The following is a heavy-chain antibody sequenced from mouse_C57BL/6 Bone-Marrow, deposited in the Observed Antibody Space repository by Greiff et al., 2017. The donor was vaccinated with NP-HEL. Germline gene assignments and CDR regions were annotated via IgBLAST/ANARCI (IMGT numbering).Heavy chain of an antibody. V-gene: IGHV5-17*01. Sequence: EVQVVESGGGLVKPGGSLKLSCAASGFTFSDYGMHWVRQAPEKGLEWVAYISSGSSTIYYADTVKGRFPISSDHAKNPLFLQMTSLRSEDTDMYYCARRYHGSSPYWYCDVGGTETTVTVPS. CDR2: ISSGSSTI. CDR1: GFTFSDYG. D-gene: IGHD1-1*01. CDR3: ARRYHGSSPYWYCDV. J-gene: IGHJ1*03.